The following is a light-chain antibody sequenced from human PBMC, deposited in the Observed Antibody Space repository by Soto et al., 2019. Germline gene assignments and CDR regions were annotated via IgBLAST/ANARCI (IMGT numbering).Light chain of an antibody. V-gene: IGKV1-39*01. CDR3: LQIYSTPYT. J-gene: IGKJ5*01. Sequence: DIPMTQSPSPLSASVGVRATMTCRASQRISYYLNWFQQKPGRAPKLLIYAASSLQGGVPSRYSGSGSGTDFTLTISSLQPEDFATYYCLQIYSTPYTFGQGTRVEIK. CDR1: QRISYY. CDR2: AAS.